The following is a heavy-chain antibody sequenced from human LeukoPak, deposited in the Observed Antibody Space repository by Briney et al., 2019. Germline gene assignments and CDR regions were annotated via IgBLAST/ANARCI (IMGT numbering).Heavy chain of an antibody. D-gene: IGHD1-1*01. CDR1: KFTFSNYD. V-gene: IGHV3-30*02. Sequence: GGSLRLSCAASKFTFSNYDMHWVRQAPGKGLEWVAFIRYDGNNKYYSDSVKGRFTISRDNAKNSLYLQMNSLRAEDMALYYCAKDSFETGRGAFDIWGQGTMVTVSS. J-gene: IGHJ3*02. CDR3: AKDSFETGRGAFDI. CDR2: IRYDGNNK.